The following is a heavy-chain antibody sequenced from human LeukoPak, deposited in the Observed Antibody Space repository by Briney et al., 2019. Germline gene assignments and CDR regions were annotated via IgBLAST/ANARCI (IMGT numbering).Heavy chain of an antibody. CDR1: GGSISTYY. CDR3: ARITVGANGYNWFDP. Sequence: SETLSLTCAVSGGSISTYYWNWIRQPPGKGLEWIGYIYYTGSTIYNPSLKSRVTISVDTSNNQFSLKLSSVTAADTAVYYCARITVGANGYNWFDPWGQGSLVTVSS. D-gene: IGHD1-26*01. J-gene: IGHJ5*02. CDR2: IYYTGST. V-gene: IGHV4-59*08.